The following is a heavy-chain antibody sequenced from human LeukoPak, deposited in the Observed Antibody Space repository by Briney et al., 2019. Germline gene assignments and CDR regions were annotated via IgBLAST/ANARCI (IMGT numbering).Heavy chain of an antibody. V-gene: IGHV4-39*01. CDR2: MYYSGST. CDR3: ARLSMLGYCSGGSCSLAMDV. Sequence: PGGSLRLSCAASGFTFSSYAMSWVRQAPGKGLEWIGSMYYSGSTYYNPSLKSRVTISGDTSKNQFSLKLSSVTAADTAVYYCARLSMLGYCSGGSCSLAMDVWGKGPRSPSPQ. CDR1: GFTFSSYA. D-gene: IGHD2-15*01. J-gene: IGHJ6*04.